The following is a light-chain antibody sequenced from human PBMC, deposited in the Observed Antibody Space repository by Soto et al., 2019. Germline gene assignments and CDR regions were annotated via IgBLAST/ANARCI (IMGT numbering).Light chain of an antibody. V-gene: IGKV3-20*01. CDR2: GAS. CDR1: QSVSSSY. J-gene: IGKJ1*01. CDR3: QQYGSSPWT. Sequence: EIVLTQSPGTLSLSPGKRATLSCRASQSVSSSYLAWYQQKPGQAPRLLIYGASSRATGIPDRFSGSGSGTDFTLTISRLEPEDFAVYYCQQYGSSPWTFGHGTKVEIK.